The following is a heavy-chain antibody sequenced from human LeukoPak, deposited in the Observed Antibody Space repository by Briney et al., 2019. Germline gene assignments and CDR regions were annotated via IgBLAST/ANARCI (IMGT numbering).Heavy chain of an antibody. V-gene: IGHV1-2*02. Sequence: ASVKVSCKASGYTFTGYYMHWVRQAPGQELEWMGWINPKSGGTYYVQKFQGRVTVTTDTSINTAYMELSSLTSDDTAVYYCAREFVTPTTNWGQGTLVTVSS. CDR1: GYTFTGYY. CDR3: AREFVTPTTN. D-gene: IGHD4-23*01. CDR2: INPKSGGT. J-gene: IGHJ1*01.